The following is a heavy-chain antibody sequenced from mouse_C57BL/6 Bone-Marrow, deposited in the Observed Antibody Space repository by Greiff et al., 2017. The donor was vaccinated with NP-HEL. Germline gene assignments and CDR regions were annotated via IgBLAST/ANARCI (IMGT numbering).Heavy chain of an antibody. CDR1: GFTFSDYG. CDR2: ISSGSSTI. D-gene: IGHD2-5*01. CDR3: ARKDYSKGSWYFDV. J-gene: IGHJ1*03. Sequence: DVKLVESGGGLVKPGGSLKLSCAASGFTFSDYGMHWVRQAPEKGLEWVAYISSGSSTIYSADTVKGRFTISRDNAKNTLFLQMTSLRSEDTAMYYCARKDYSKGSWYFDVWGTGTTVTVSS. V-gene: IGHV5-17*01.